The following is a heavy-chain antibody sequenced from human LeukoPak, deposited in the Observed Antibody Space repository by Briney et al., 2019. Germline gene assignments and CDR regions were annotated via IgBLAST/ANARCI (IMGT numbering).Heavy chain of an antibody. D-gene: IGHD2-2*01. J-gene: IGHJ6*02. Sequence: GGSLRLSCAASGFTVSSNYMSWVRQAPGKGLEWVSVIYSGGSTYYADSVKGRFTISRDNSKNTLYLQMNSLRAEDTAVYYCAREKYPYGMDVWGQGATVTVSS. V-gene: IGHV3-66*01. CDR2: IYSGGST. CDR1: GFTVSSNY. CDR3: AREKYPYGMDV.